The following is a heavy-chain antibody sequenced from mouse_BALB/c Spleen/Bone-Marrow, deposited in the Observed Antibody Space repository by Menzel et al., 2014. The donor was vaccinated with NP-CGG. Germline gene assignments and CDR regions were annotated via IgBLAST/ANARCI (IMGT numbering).Heavy chain of an antibody. CDR2: INPGNGGA. CDR1: GYTFTNYY. Sequence: VQGVESGAELVKPGASVKLSCKTSGYTFTNYYIYWVKQRPGQGLEWIGEINPGNGGANLNERFKSKATLTVDKSSTTAYILLTSLSSEDSAVYYCARGSPYWGQGTLVTVSA. J-gene: IGHJ3*01. V-gene: IGHV1S81*02. CDR3: ARGSPY. D-gene: IGHD6-2*01.